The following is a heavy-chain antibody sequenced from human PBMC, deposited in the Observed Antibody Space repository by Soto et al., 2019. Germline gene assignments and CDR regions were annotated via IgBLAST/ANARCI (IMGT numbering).Heavy chain of an antibody. D-gene: IGHD6-19*01. V-gene: IGHV4-39*01. J-gene: IGHJ3*02. CDR3: ASRASIAVAADAFDI. CDR1: GGSISSSSYY. CDR2: IYYSGST. Sequence: QLQLQESGPGLVKPSETLSLTCTVSGGSISSSSYYWGWIRQPPGKGLEWIGSIYYSGSTYYNPSLKSRVTIPGDPSKNHYSLKLSSVTAADTAVYYCASRASIAVAADAFDIWGQGTMVTVSS.